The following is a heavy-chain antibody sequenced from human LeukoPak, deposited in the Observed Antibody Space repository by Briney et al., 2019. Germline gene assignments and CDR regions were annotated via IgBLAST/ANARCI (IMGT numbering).Heavy chain of an antibody. D-gene: IGHD5-12*01. J-gene: IGHJ4*02. V-gene: IGHV3-48*03. CDR1: GCSFSVYE. CDR3: TTLPVATNFDY. CDR2: ISSSGTTT. Sequence: PGGSLTLSCAASGCSFSVYEMHWVRQAPGKGLEWISDISSSGTTTYYADSEKGRLTISRDNDKNSLYLQRNSLRGEDTAFYYCTTLPVATNFDYWGKGTLVTVSS.